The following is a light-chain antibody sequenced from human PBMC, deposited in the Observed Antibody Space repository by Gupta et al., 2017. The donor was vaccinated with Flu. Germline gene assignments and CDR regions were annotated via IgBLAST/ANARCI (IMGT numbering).Light chain of an antibody. CDR2: SDD. CDR1: NSNIGSNF. Sequence: SNSNIGSNFVSWYQQFPGTAPKLLIYSDDHRPSGVPDRFSGSNSGTSASLAISGLQSDDEADYYCSSWDDSLSGRVFGGGTKLAVL. CDR3: SSWDDSLSGRV. J-gene: IGLJ3*02. V-gene: IGLV1-44*01.